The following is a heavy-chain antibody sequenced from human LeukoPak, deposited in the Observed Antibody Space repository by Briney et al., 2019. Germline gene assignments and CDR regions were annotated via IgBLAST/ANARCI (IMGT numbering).Heavy chain of an antibody. CDR1: GFSISSFW. V-gene: IGHV3-7*01. Sequence: PGGSLRLSCAASGFSISSFWMSWVPQAPGKGLEWVAHIKEDGSEKHYVDSVKGRFTISRDSASLYLQMNSLRAEDTAVYYCARAPRVGYSGSYLDYWGQGTLVTVSS. CDR2: IKEDGSEK. CDR3: ARAPRVGYSGSYLDY. D-gene: IGHD1-26*01. J-gene: IGHJ4*02.